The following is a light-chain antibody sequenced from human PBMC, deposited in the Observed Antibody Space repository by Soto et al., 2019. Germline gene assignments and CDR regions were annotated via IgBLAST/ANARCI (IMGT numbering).Light chain of an antibody. J-gene: IGKJ1*01. CDR2: KAS. CDR1: QSISSW. Sequence: DIQMTQSPSTLSASVGDRVTITCRASQSISSWLAWYQQKPGKAPKLLIYKASSLESGVPSRFSGSGSWTEFTITISSLQPDDFATYYCQQYNSYWTFGQGTKVDIK. CDR3: QQYNSYWT. V-gene: IGKV1-5*03.